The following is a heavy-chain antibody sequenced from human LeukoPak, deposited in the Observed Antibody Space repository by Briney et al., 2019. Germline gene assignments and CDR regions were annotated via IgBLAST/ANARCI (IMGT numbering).Heavy chain of an antibody. J-gene: IGHJ4*02. CDR3: AVDTTSDNY. CDR1: GGSFSGYY. D-gene: IGHD1-1*01. CDR2: INHSGST. Sequence: SETLSLTCAVSGGSFSGYYWSWIRQPPGKGLEWIGEINHSGSTNYNPSLKSRVTISIDTSKNQFSLKLSSVTAADTAVYYCAVDTTSDNYWGQGTLVTVST. V-gene: IGHV4-34*01.